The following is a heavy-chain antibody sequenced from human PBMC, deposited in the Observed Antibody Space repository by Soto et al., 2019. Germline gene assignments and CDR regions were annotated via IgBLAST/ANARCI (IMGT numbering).Heavy chain of an antibody. J-gene: IGHJ3*02. CDR2: IYYSGST. D-gene: IGHD2-8*01. CDR1: GGSISSGGYY. V-gene: IGHV4-31*03. CDR3: ARVYDDAFDI. Sequence: SEALSLTCTVSGGSISSGGYYWSWIRQHPGKGLEWIGYIYYSGSTYYNPSLKSRVTISVDTSKNQFSLKLSSVTAADTAVYYCARVYDDAFDIWGQGTMVTVSS.